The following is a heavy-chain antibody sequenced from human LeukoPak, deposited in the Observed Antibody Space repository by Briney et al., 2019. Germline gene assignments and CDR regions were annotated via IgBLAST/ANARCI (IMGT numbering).Heavy chain of an antibody. CDR3: ATSVQGVFDY. D-gene: IGHD3-16*01. J-gene: IGHJ4*02. CDR1: GYTFTSYG. V-gene: IGHV1-24*01. Sequence: ASVKVSCKASGYTFTSYGISWVRQAPGKGLEWMGGFDPEDGETIYAQKFQGRVTMTEDTSTDTAYMELSSLRSEDTAVYYCATSVQGVFDYWGQGTLVTVSS. CDR2: FDPEDGET.